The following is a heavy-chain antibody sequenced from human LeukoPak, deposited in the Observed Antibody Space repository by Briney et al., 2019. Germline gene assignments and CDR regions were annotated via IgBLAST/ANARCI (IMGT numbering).Heavy chain of an antibody. CDR1: GFTFTTYW. CDR3: ARGGDYFASGSYYTPSH. J-gene: IGHJ4*02. CDR2: IKQDGSEK. Sequence: GGSLRLSCAASGFTFTTYWMTWVRQAPGKGLEWVANIKQDGSEKNYVDPVKDRFSISRDNAKNSAYLQMNSLRAEDTAVYYCARGGDYFASGSYYTPSHWGQGTLVTVSS. V-gene: IGHV3-7*01. D-gene: IGHD3-10*01.